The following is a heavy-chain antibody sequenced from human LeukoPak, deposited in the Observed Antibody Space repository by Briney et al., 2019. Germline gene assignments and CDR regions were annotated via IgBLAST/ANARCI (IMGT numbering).Heavy chain of an antibody. CDR1: GYTFTSYA. CDR3: ARDFLVSDSSGYWANCFDP. Sequence: ASVKVSCKASGYTFTSYAMHWVRQAPGQRLEWMGWINAGNGNTKYSQEFQGRVTITRDTSASTAYMELSSLRSEDMAVYYCARDFLVSDSSGYWANCFDPWGQGTLVTVSS. D-gene: IGHD3-22*01. V-gene: IGHV1-3*03. CDR2: INAGNGNT. J-gene: IGHJ5*02.